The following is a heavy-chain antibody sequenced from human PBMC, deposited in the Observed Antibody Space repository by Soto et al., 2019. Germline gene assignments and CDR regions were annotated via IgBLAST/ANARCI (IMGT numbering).Heavy chain of an antibody. CDR3: ARTPTP. CDR2: IHYSGST. V-gene: IGHV4-30-4*01. D-gene: IGHD1-26*01. Sequence: SETLSLTCTVSGGSISSGDYYWSWIRQPPETGLEWIGYIHYSGSTDYTPSLKGRATISVDTSKSQFSLKLTSVTAADTAVYYCARTPTPWGQGTLVTVSS. CDR1: GGSISSGDYY. J-gene: IGHJ5*02.